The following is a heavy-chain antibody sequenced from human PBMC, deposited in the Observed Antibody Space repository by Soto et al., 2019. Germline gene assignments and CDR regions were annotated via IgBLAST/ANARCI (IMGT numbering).Heavy chain of an antibody. D-gene: IGHD3-9*01. V-gene: IGHV1-18*01. Sequence: ASVKVSCKASGYTFTRYGISWVRQAPGQGLEWMGWISAYNGNTNYAQKLQGRVTMTTDTSTSTAYMELRSLRSDDTAVYYCARTPYYDILTGYDYFDYWGQGTLVTVSS. CDR1: GYTFTRYG. CDR2: ISAYNGNT. CDR3: ARTPYYDILTGYDYFDY. J-gene: IGHJ4*02.